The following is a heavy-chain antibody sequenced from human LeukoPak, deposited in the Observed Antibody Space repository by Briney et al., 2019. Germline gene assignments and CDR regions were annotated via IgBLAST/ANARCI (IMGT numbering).Heavy chain of an antibody. D-gene: IGHD2-15*01. Sequence: LETLSLTCTVSGGSISSYYWSWIRQPPGKGLWWVGYIYYIVSTKYNPSPKSRVTISVDTSKNQFSLKLSSVTAADTAVYYCARTTEGYCRGRSCYSYYYYMDVWGKGTTVTVSS. CDR3: ARTTEGYCRGRSCYSYYYYMDV. J-gene: IGHJ6*03. V-gene: IGHV4-59*01. CDR1: GGSISSYY. CDR2: IYYIVST.